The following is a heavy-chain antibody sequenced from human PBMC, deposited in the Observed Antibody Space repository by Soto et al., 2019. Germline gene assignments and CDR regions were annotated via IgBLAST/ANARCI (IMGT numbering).Heavy chain of an antibody. J-gene: IGHJ3*01. CDR1: GDTVSRKTAA. CDR3: ARDLPAFTKDDAFDV. Sequence: QVHLQQSGPGLVKPSQTLSLTCAISGDTVSRKTAAWNWIRQSSSRGLEWLGRTYFRSKWYTDYAVSVKSRITISPDTSKNQFSLQLNSVTPEDTAVYFCARDLPAFTKDDAFDVWGQGTMVTVSS. CDR2: TYFRSKWYT. V-gene: IGHV6-1*01. D-gene: IGHD2-8*01.